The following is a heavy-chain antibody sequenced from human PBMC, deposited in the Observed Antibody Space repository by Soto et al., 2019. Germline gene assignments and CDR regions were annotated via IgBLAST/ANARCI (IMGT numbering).Heavy chain of an antibody. CDR1: GFTFSSYA. J-gene: IGHJ6*02. D-gene: IGHD6-6*01. CDR3: ARDRRRSSSSIFYYYYYGMDV. V-gene: IGHV3-30-3*01. Sequence: GGSLRLSCAASGFTFSSYAMHWVRQAPGKGLEWVAVISYDGSNKYYADSVKGRFTISRDNSKNTLYLQMNSLRAEDTAVYYCARDRRRSSSSIFYYYYYGMDVWGQGTTVTVSS. CDR2: ISYDGSNK.